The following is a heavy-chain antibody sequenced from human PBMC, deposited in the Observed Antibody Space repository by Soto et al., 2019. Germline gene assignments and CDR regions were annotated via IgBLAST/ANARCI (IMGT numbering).Heavy chain of an antibody. V-gene: IGHV3-33*01. Sequence: QVQLVESGGGVVQPGRSLRLSCAASGFTFSSYGMHWVRQAPGKGLEWVAVIWYDGSNKYYADSVKGRFTISRDNSKNTLYLQMNSLRAEDTAVYYCARVESSGWYFDYWGQGTLVTVSS. CDR3: ARVESSGWYFDY. CDR1: GFTFSSYG. J-gene: IGHJ4*02. D-gene: IGHD6-19*01. CDR2: IWYDGSNK.